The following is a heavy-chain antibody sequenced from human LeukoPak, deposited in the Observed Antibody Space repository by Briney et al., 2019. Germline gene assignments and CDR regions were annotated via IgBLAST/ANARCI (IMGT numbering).Heavy chain of an antibody. CDR2: ISSSSSTI. Sequence: GGSLRLSCAASGFTFSSYSMNWVRQAPGKGLEWVSYISSSSSTIYYADSVKGRFTISRDNAKNSLYLQMNSLRAEDTAVYCCARDEYDSSGYYGGDAFDIWGQGTMVTVSS. V-gene: IGHV3-48*04. CDR1: GFTFSSYS. CDR3: ARDEYDSSGYYGGDAFDI. D-gene: IGHD3-22*01. J-gene: IGHJ3*02.